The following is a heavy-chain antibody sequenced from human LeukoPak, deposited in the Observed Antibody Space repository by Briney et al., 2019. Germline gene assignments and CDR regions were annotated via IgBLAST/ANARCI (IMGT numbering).Heavy chain of an antibody. J-gene: IGHJ4*02. D-gene: IGHD2-8*01. Sequence: GGSLRLSCAASGFTFSSYGMHWVRQAPGKGLEWVAVISYDGSNKYYADSVKGRFTISRDNSKNTLYLQMNSLRAEDTAVYYCAKDLSRWGQGALVTVSS. CDR2: ISYDGSNK. V-gene: IGHV3-30*18. CDR3: AKDLSR. CDR1: GFTFSSYG.